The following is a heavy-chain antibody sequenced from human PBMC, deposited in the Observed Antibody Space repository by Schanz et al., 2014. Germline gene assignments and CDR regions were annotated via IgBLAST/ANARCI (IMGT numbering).Heavy chain of an antibody. CDR1: GGSIRSGTYY. CDR3: ARDTTWRLDL. V-gene: IGHV4-61*02. CDR2: VFPNGIT. Sequence: QVQLQESGPGLVKPSQTLSLTCTVSGGSIRSGTYYWSWIRQPAGKALEWVGRVFPNGITNYNPSHKSRVPISLDPSKTQFPLPLTSLTAADTAVYYCARDTTWRLDLWGRGTLGTVSS. J-gene: IGHJ2*01. D-gene: IGHD1-1*01.